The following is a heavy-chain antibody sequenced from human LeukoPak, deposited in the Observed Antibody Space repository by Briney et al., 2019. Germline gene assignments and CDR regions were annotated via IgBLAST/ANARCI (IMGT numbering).Heavy chain of an antibody. CDR3: AREWSSGWFVV. CDR2: IHYSGST. CDR1: GGSISSSRYY. J-gene: IGHJ6*02. Sequence: SETLSLTCTVSGGSISSSRYYWGWIRQPPGKGLEWIGSIHYSGSTYYNPSLKSRVTISVDTSKNQFSLKLSSVTAADTAVYYCAREWSSGWFVVWGQGTTVTVSS. V-gene: IGHV4-39*07. D-gene: IGHD6-19*01.